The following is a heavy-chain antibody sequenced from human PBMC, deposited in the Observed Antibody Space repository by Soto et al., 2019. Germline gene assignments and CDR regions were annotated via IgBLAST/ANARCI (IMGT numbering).Heavy chain of an antibody. CDR3: ARAPGYGDYVPLDY. CDR2: ISSNGGST. CDR1: GFTFSSYA. J-gene: IGHJ4*02. Sequence: GGSLRLSCAASGFTFSSYAMHWVRQAPGKGLEYVSAISSNGGSTYYANSVKGRFTISRDNSKNTLYLQMGSLRAEDMAVYYCARAPGYGDYVPLDYWGQGTLVTVSS. V-gene: IGHV3-64*01. D-gene: IGHD4-17*01.